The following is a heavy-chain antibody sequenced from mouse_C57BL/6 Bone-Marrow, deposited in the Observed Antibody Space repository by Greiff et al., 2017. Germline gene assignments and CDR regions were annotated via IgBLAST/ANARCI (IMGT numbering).Heavy chain of an antibody. D-gene: IGHD3-1*01. CDR3: AREGLRGFAY. Sequence: QVQLKQPGAELVKPGASVKLSCKASGYTFTSYWMQWVKQRPGQGLAWIGEIDPSDSYTNYNQKFKGKATLTVDTSSSTAYMQLSSLTSEDSAVYYCAREGLRGFAYWGQGTLVTVSA. J-gene: IGHJ3*01. V-gene: IGHV1-50*01. CDR2: IDPSDSYT. CDR1: GYTFTSYW.